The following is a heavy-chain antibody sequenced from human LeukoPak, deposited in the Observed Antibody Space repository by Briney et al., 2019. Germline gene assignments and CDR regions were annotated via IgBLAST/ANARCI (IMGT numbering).Heavy chain of an antibody. CDR1: GYTFTGYY. CDR3: ARGRDGYNY. D-gene: IGHD5-24*01. CDR2: INPNSGGT. V-gene: IGHV1-2*02. Sequence: VASVTVSCKASGYTFTGYYMHWVRQAPGQGLEWMGWINPNSGGTNYAQKFQGRVTMTRNTSISTAYMELSSLRSEDTAVYYCARGRDGYNYWGQGTLVTVSS. J-gene: IGHJ4*02.